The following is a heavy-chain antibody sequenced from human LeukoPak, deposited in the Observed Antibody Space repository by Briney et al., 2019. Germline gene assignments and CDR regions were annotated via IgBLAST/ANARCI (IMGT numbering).Heavy chain of an antibody. D-gene: IGHD3-16*02. J-gene: IGHJ4*02. Sequence: SVKVSCKASGGTFSGYAISWVRQAPGQGLEWMGGIIPIFGTANYAQKFQGRVTITADESTSTAYMELSSLRSEDTAVYYCAREVFAGYRAFDYWGQGTLVTVSS. CDR2: IIPIFGTA. CDR1: GGTFSGYA. CDR3: AREVFAGYRAFDY. V-gene: IGHV1-69*13.